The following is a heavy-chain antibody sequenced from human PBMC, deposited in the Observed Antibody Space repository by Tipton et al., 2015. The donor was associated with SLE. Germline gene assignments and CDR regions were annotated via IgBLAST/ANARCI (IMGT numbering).Heavy chain of an antibody. CDR1: GFTFSSYA. J-gene: IGHJ3*02. V-gene: IGHV3-23*01. CDR3: AKAIDPGYYDRAFDI. Sequence: LSLTCAASGFTFSSYAMSWVRQAPGKGLEWVSAISGSGGSTYYADSVKGRFTISRDNSKNTLYLQMNSLRAEDTAVYYCAKAIDPGYYDRAFDIWGQGTMVTVSS. D-gene: IGHD3-22*01. CDR2: ISGSGGST.